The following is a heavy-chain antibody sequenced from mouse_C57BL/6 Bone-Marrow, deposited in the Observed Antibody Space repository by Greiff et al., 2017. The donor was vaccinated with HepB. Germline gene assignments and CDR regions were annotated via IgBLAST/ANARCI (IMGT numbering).Heavy chain of an antibody. J-gene: IGHJ2*01. CDR1: GFTFSDYY. CDR2: INYDGSST. Sequence: EVQRVESEGGLVQPGSSMKLSCTASGFTFSDYYMAWVRQVPEKGLEWVANINYDGSSTYYLDSLKSRFIISRDNAKNILYLQMSSLKSEDTATYYCAREGDTFDYWGQGTTLTVSS. CDR3: AREGDTFDY. V-gene: IGHV5-16*01. D-gene: IGHD3-3*01.